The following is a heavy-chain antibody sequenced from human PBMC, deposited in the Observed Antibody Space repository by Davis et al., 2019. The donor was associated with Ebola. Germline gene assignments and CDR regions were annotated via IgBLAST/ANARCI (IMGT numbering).Heavy chain of an antibody. Sequence: ASVKVSCKASGYSFKNYAISWVRQAPGQGLEWMGWISAYNGNTNYAQILQGRVTMTTDTSTSTAYMELGSLRSDDTAVYYCARGASYLAAVATFGMDVWGKGTTVTVSS. J-gene: IGHJ6*04. CDR1: GYSFKNYA. CDR2: ISAYNGNT. CDR3: ARGASYLAAVATFGMDV. D-gene: IGHD6-13*01. V-gene: IGHV1-18*01.